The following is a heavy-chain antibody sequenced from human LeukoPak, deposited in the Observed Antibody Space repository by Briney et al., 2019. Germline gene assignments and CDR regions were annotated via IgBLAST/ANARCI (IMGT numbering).Heavy chain of an antibody. V-gene: IGHV4-59*08. Sequence: PSETLSLTCNVSGGSISSYYWSWIRQPPGKGLEWIGYIYYSGSTNYNPSLKSRVTISVDTSKNQFSLKLSSVTAADTAVYYCARQGYDILTGSLDAFDIWGQGTMVTVSS. CDR2: IYYSGST. CDR1: GGSISSYY. CDR3: ARQGYDILTGSLDAFDI. D-gene: IGHD3-9*01. J-gene: IGHJ3*02.